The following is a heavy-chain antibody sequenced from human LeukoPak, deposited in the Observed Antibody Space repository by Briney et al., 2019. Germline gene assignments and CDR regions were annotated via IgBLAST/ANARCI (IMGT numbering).Heavy chain of an antibody. Sequence: GGSLRLSCAASGFTFSSYWMSWVRQAPGKGLEGVANIKQDGSEKYYVNSVMGRFTISRDNAKNSPYPQMHTPRAEDSAGYNCARGIAARLSLDYWGQGTLVTVSS. CDR1: GFTFSSYW. CDR3: ARGIAARLSLDY. CDR2: IKQDGSEK. J-gene: IGHJ4*02. D-gene: IGHD6-6*01. V-gene: IGHV3-7*01.